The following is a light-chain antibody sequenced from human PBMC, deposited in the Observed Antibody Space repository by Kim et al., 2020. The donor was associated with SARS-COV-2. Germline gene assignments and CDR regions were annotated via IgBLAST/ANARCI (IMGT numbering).Light chain of an antibody. Sequence: DIQMTQSPSSLSASVGDKVTITCRASQTINRYLNWYQQTSGKAPKLLIYGASNLQSGVPSRFSGSGSGTDFTLTISSLHPEDFATYYCQQSYSTPLTFGGGTKVDIK. CDR3: QQSYSTPLT. V-gene: IGKV1-39*01. J-gene: IGKJ4*01. CDR2: GAS. CDR1: QTINRY.